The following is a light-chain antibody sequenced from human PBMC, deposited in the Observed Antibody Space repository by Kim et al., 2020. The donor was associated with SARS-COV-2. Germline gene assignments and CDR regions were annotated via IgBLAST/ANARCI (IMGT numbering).Light chain of an antibody. Sequence: GRTVRFTCHGDSVRSYYAGWYQQKARHAPESIMYKESSRPSGVPDQCSGSSSGKTASLTSTGAQAEDDADYYCNSRDSYSNHLVFGGGTQLTVL. CDR2: KES. CDR3: NSRDSYSNHLV. J-gene: IGLJ2*01. V-gene: IGLV3-19*01. CDR1: SVRSYY.